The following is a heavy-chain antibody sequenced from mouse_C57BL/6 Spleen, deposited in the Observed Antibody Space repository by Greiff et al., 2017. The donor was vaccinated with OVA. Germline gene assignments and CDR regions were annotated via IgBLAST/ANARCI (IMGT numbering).Heavy chain of an antibody. Sequence: QVQLQQPGAELVMPGASVKLSCKASGYTFTSYWMHWVKQRPGQGLEWIGEIDPSDSYTNYNQKFKGKSTLTVDKSSSTAYMQLSSLTSEDSAVYYCARRDYSRQGYFDYWGQGTTLTVSS. CDR1: GYTFTSYW. J-gene: IGHJ2*01. V-gene: IGHV1-69*01. CDR3: ARRDYSRQGYFDY. D-gene: IGHD2-12*01. CDR2: IDPSDSYT.